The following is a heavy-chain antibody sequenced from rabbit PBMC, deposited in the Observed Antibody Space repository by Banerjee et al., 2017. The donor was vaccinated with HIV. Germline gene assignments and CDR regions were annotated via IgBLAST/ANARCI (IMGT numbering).Heavy chain of an antibody. V-gene: IGHV1S40*01. J-gene: IGHJ4*01. Sequence: QSLEESGGDLVKPGASLTLTCTASGFSFSSSYYMCWVRQAPGKGLEWIACIYTGSTSSTYYASWAKGRFTISKTSWTTVTLQMTSLTAADTATYFCARGDYGYFKLWGPGTLVTVS. CDR1: GFSFSSSYY. CDR2: IYTGSTSST. D-gene: IGHD2-1*01. CDR3: ARGDYGYFKL.